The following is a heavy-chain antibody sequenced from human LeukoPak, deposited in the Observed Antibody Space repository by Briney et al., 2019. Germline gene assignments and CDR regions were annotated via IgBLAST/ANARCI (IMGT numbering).Heavy chain of an antibody. D-gene: IGHD3-9*01. V-gene: IGHV3-23*01. CDR1: GFTFSSYA. CDR3: AKSRPDTLRYFESRWFDP. CDR2: ISGSGGST. Sequence: GGSLRLSCAASGFTFSSYAMSWVRQAPGKGLEWVSAISGSGGSTYYADSVKGRFTISRDNSKNTLYLQMNSLRAEDTAVYYCAKSRPDTLRYFESRWFDPWGQGTLVTVSS. J-gene: IGHJ5*02.